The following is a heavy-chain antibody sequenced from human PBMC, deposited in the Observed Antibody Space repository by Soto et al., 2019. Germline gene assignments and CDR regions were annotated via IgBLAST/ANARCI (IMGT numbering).Heavy chain of an antibody. CDR3: TRVGITMIVVASEDAFDI. J-gene: IGHJ3*02. CDR1: SASLGDHY. V-gene: IGHV3-49*03. D-gene: IGHD3-22*01. CDR2: IRSKAYGGTT. Sequence: LSLTCAVFSASLGDHYWAWIRQSPDKGLEWVGFIRSKAYGGTTEYAASVKGRFTISRDDSKSIAYLQMNSLKTEDTAVYYCTRVGITMIVVASEDAFDIWGQGTMVTVSS.